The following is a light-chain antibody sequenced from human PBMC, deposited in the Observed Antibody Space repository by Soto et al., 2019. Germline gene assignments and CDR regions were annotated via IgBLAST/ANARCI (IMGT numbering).Light chain of an antibody. CDR1: SSDVGAYDY. J-gene: IGLJ2*01. V-gene: IGLV2-14*03. CDR3: SAYTRSHTVV. Sequence: QSALTQPASVSGSAGQAITISCTGTSSDVGAYDYVSWYQQYPGEAPKLMIYDVSNRPSGVSNRFSGSKSGNTASLTISGLQAEDETDYYCSAYTRSHTVVFGGGTKVTVL. CDR2: DVS.